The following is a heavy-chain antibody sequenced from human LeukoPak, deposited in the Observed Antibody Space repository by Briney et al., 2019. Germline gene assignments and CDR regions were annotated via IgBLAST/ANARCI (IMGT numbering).Heavy chain of an antibody. J-gene: IGHJ4*02. CDR3: ARDLGYFDY. V-gene: IGHV3-33*01. Sequence: GRSLRLSCAASGFTFSSYGMHWVRQAPGKGLEWLAVIWYDGSNKYYANSVKGRFTISRDNSKNTLYLQMNSLRAEDTAVYYCARDLGYFDYWGQGTLVTVSS. CDR2: IWYDGSNK. CDR1: GFTFSSYG.